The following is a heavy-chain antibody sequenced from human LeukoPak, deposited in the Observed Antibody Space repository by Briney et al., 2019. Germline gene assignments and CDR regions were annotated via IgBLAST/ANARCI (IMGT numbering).Heavy chain of an antibody. CDR2: FDPGDGET. Sequence: ASVKVSCKVSGYTLTELSMHWVRQAPGKGLEWMGGFDPGDGETIYAQKFQGRVTMTEDTSTDTAYMELSSLRSEDTAVYYCARDLGKGEGDYFDYWGQGTLVTVSS. CDR3: ARDLGKGEGDYFDY. CDR1: GYTLTELS. V-gene: IGHV1-24*01. J-gene: IGHJ4*02. D-gene: IGHD3-16*01.